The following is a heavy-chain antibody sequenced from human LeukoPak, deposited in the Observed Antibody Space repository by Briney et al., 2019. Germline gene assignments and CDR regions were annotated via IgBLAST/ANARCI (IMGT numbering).Heavy chain of an antibody. CDR2: IYYSGST. D-gene: IGHD3-3*01. CDR3: ARPRLRFLDPNWFDP. V-gene: IGHV4-39*01. J-gene: IGHJ5*02. CDR1: GGSISSSSYY. Sequence: SETLSLTCTVSGGSISSSSYYWGWIRQPPGKGLEWIGSIYYSGSTYYNPSLKSRVTISVDTSKNQFSLKLSSVTVADTAVYYCARPRLRFLDPNWFDPWGQGTLVTVSS.